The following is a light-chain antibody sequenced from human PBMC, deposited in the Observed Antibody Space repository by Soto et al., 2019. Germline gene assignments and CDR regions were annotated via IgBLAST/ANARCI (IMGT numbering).Light chain of an antibody. CDR1: QSVSNNY. Sequence: EVVLTQSPGTLSLSPGERATLSCRASQSVSNNYLAWYQQKPGQAPRLLIYSASSRATGIPDRFSGSGSGTDFTLTISRLEPEDLAVYYCQQYGSSPRTFGQGTKLEI. J-gene: IGKJ2*01. V-gene: IGKV3-20*01. CDR3: QQYGSSPRT. CDR2: SAS.